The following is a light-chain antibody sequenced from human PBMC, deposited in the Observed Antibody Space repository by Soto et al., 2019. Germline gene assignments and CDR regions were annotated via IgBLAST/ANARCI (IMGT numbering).Light chain of an antibody. V-gene: IGLV2-11*01. CDR3: CSYAGSSVCV. CDR2: DVS. J-gene: IGLJ3*02. CDR1: SSDVGGYKY. Sequence: QSALTQPRSVSGSPGQSVIISCTGTSSDVGGYKYVSWYQQHPGKAPKLVIYDVSERPSGVPDRFSGSKSGNTASLTISGLQAEDEADYHCCSYAGSSVCVFGVGTKLTVL.